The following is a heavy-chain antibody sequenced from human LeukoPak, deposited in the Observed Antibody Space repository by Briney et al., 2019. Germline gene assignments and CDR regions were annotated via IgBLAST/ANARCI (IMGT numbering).Heavy chain of an antibody. V-gene: IGHV3-74*01. CDR2: INSDGSST. Sequence: QPGRSLRLSCAASGFTFSSYWMHWVRQAPGKGLVWVSRINSDGSSTSYADSVKGRFTISRDNAKNTLYLQMNSLRAEDTAVYYCARVGKGRITIFGVVGYYFDYWGQGTLVTVSS. CDR3: ARVGKGRITIFGVVGYYFDY. J-gene: IGHJ4*02. D-gene: IGHD3-3*01. CDR1: GFTFSSYW.